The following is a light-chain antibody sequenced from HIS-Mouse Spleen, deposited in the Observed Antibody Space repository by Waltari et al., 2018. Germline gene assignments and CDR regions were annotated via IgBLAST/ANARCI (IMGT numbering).Light chain of an antibody. Sequence: QSALTQPASVSGSPRQSITISCTGTISDAWGCNYVSWYQQHPGKAPKLMIYDVSNRPSGVSNRFSGSKSGNTASLTISGLQAEDEADYYCSSYTSSSTEVFGGGTKLTVL. J-gene: IGLJ2*01. CDR3: SSYTSSSTEV. V-gene: IGLV2-14*03. CDR2: DVS. CDR1: ISDAWGCNY.